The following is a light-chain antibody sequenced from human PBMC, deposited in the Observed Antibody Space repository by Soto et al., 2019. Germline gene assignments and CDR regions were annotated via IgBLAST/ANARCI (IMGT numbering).Light chain of an antibody. CDR3: RSYAGTNNHHV. V-gene: IGLV2-8*01. CDR2: DVT. J-gene: IGLJ1*01. CDR1: GSDVGFYSY. Sequence: QSVLTQPPSASGSPGQSVTISCTGSGSDVGFYSYVSWYQQHPGNVPKLLIYDVTKRPSGVPDRFSGSKSGNTASLTVAGLQAEDEADYYCRSYAGTNNHHVFGTGTKVTVL.